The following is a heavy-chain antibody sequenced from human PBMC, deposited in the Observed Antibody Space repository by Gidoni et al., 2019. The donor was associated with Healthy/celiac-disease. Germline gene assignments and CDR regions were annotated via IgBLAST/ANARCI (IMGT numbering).Heavy chain of an antibody. J-gene: IGHJ3*02. D-gene: IGHD4-4*01. CDR2: SRSKAYGGTT. Sequence: EVQLVESGGGLVKPGRSLRLSCTASGFTFGDYPMSWFRQAPGKGLEWVGFSRSKAYGGTTEYAASVKGRFTISRDDSKSIAYLQMNSLKTEDTAVYYCTRRDYSNYEDAFDIWGQGTMVTVSS. V-gene: IGHV3-49*05. CDR1: GFTFGDYP. CDR3: TRRDYSNYEDAFDI.